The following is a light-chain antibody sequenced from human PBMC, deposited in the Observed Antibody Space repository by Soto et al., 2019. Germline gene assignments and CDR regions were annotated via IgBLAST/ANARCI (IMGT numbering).Light chain of an antibody. Sequence: EIVMTQSPATLSLSPGERATLSCGASQSVSSSYLAWYQQKPGPAPRLLXYXXXXXXXGIPDRFSGSGSGTDFTLTISRLEPEDFAVYYCQQYGSSPRTFGQGTKVDIK. CDR1: QSVSSSY. CDR3: QQYGSSPRT. V-gene: IGKV3-20*01. CDR2: XXX. J-gene: IGKJ1*01.